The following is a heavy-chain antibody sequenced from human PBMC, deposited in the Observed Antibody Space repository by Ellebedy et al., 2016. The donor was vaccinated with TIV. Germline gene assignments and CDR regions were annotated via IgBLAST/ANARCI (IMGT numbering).Heavy chain of an antibody. V-gene: IGHV4-31*03. CDR2: IYYSGST. D-gene: IGHD2-2*01. CDR1: GGSISSGGYY. CDR3: ARVSTSWPYYYYYYMDV. Sequence: SETLSLTXTVSGGSISSGGYYWSWIRQHPGKGLEWIGYIYYSGSTYYNPSLKSRVTISVDTSKNQFSLKLSSVTAADTAVYYCARVSTSWPYYYYYYMDVWGKGTTVTVSS. J-gene: IGHJ6*03.